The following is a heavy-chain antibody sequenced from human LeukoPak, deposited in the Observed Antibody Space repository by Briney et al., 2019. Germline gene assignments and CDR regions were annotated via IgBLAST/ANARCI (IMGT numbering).Heavy chain of an antibody. V-gene: IGHV4-34*01. CDR3: ARECMTTVTTAEGRHNSHYSFGMDV. D-gene: IGHD4-4*01. J-gene: IGHJ6*02. Sequence: SETLSLTCAVYGGSFSGYYWSWIRQPPGKGLEWIGEINHSGSTNYNPSLKSRVTISVDTSKNQFSLKLSSVTAADTTVHYCARECMTTVTTAEGRHNSHYSFGMDVWGQGTTVTVSS. CDR2: INHSGST. CDR1: GGSFSGYY.